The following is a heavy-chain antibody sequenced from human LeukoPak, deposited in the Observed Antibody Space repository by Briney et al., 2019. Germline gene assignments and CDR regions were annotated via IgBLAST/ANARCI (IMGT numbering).Heavy chain of an antibody. CDR2: ISAYNGNT. Sequence: ASVKVSCKASGYTFTSYGISWVRQAPGQGLEWMGWISAYNGNTNYAQKLQGRVTMTTDTSTSTAYMELRSLRSDDTAVYYCARKNDYVWGSYRYTEGGYYYGMDVWGQGTTVTVSS. J-gene: IGHJ6*02. CDR1: GYTFTSYG. CDR3: ARKNDYVWGSYRYTEGGYYYGMDV. D-gene: IGHD3-16*02. V-gene: IGHV1-18*01.